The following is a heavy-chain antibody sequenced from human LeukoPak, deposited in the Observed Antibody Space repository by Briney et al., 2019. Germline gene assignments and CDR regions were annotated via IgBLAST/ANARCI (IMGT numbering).Heavy chain of an antibody. J-gene: IGHJ4*02. CDR2: IRSKANSYAT. D-gene: IGHD6-13*01. Sequence: GGSLRLSCAASGFTFSGSAMHWVRQASGKGLEWVGRIRSKANSYATAYAASVKGRFTISRDDSKNTAYLQMNSLKTEDTAVYYCTRRPAAGSPDDYWGQGTLVTVSS. CDR3: TRRPAAGSPDDY. CDR1: GFTFSGSA. V-gene: IGHV3-73*01.